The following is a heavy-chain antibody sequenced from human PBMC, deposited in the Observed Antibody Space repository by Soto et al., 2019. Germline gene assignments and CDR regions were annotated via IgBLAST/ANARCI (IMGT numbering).Heavy chain of an antibody. Sequence: SETLSLTCTVSGGSISSYYWSWIRQPPGKGLEWIGYIYYSGSTNYNPSLKSRVTISVDTSKNQFSLKLSSVTAVDTAVYYCARGNYDILTGYYSQYNWFDPWGQGTLVTVSS. CDR1: GGSISSYY. D-gene: IGHD3-9*01. CDR3: ARGNYDILTGYYSQYNWFDP. CDR2: IYYSGST. V-gene: IGHV4-59*01. J-gene: IGHJ5*02.